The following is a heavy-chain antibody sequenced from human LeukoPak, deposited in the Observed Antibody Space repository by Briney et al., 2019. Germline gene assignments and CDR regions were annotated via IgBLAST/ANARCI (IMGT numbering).Heavy chain of an antibody. CDR3: ARGVVAAARRFDY. D-gene: IGHD2-15*01. CDR1: GGSINSYY. J-gene: IGHJ4*02. Sequence: PSETLSLTCTVSGGSINSYYWSWIRQPPGKGLEWIGEINHSGSTNYNPSLKSRVTISVDTSKNQFSLKLSSVTAADTAVYYCARGVVAAARRFDYWGQGTLVTVSS. CDR2: INHSGST. V-gene: IGHV4-34*01.